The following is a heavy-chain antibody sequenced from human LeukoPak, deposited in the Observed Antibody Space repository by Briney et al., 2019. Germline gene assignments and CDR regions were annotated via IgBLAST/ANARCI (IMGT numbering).Heavy chain of an antibody. V-gene: IGHV3-21*06. CDR2: ISSRSSYI. CDR1: GFTFSSYS. D-gene: IGHD3-16*01. Sequence: GGSLRLSCAASGFTFSSYSMNWVRQAPGKGLEWVSSISSRSSYISYADSVKGRFTISRDNAKNTLYLQMNSLRAEDTAVYYCARDTETSTMINFYYGMDVWGQGTTVTVSS. J-gene: IGHJ6*02. CDR3: ARDTETSTMINFYYGMDV.